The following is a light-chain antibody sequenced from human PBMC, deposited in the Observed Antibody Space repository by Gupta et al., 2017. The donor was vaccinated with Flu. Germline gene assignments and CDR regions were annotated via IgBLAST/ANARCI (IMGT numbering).Light chain of an antibody. Sequence: GDRATITCRASQAISSWVAWYQQKPGKAPKLLIYAASSLQSGVPSRFSGSGYGTDCTLTISSLQPEDFATYYCQQSNSFPFTFGGGTRVQIK. CDR1: QAISSW. CDR3: QQSNSFPFT. J-gene: IGKJ4*01. V-gene: IGKV1-12*01. CDR2: AAS.